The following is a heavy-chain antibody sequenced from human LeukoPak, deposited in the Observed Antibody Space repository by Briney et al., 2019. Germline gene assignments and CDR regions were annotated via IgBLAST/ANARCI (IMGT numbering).Heavy chain of an antibody. Sequence: GGSLRLSCAASGFTFSSYAMSWVRQAPGKGLEWVSAISGSGGSTYYADSVKGRFTISRDNSKNTLYLQMNSLRAEDTAVYYCAKDPCSSTSCYPYNWFDPWGQGTLVTASS. J-gene: IGHJ5*02. CDR3: AKDPCSSTSCYPYNWFDP. V-gene: IGHV3-23*01. CDR2: ISGSGGST. CDR1: GFTFSSYA. D-gene: IGHD2-2*01.